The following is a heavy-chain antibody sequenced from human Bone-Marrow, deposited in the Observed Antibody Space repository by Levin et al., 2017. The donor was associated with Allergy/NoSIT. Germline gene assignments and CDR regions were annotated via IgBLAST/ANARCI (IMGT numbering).Heavy chain of an antibody. V-gene: IGHV4-31*03. J-gene: IGHJ4*02. CDR1: GASIRSGAYY. Sequence: LRLSCTVSGASIRSGAYYWSWVRQPPGQGLEWIGYIYYNGRTSFNPSLKIRVSISVDTSKNQFSLKLSSVTAAATAHYYCARVLAGFERSAMAYDDWRRGSLVTDSS. CDR2: IYYNGRT. D-gene: IGHD3-16*01. CDR3: ARVLAGFERSAMAYDD.